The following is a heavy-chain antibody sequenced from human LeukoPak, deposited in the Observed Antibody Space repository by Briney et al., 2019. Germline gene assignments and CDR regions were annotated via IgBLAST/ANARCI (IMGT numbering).Heavy chain of an antibody. CDR1: GYSFTSYW. Sequence: GESLKISCKGSGYSFTSYWIGWVRQMPGKGLEWMGIIYPGDSDTRYSPSFQGQVTISADKSISTAYLQWSSLKASDTAMYYCARGVDFWSGPSPRTPYGMDVWGQGTTVTVSS. J-gene: IGHJ6*02. D-gene: IGHD3-3*01. CDR3: ARGVDFWSGPSPRTPYGMDV. V-gene: IGHV5-51*01. CDR2: IYPGDSDT.